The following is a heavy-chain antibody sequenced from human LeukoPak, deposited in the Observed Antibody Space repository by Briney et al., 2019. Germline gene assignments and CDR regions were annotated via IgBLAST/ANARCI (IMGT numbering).Heavy chain of an antibody. CDR1: GFTFSHYW. CDR2: INTDGSST. V-gene: IGHV3-74*01. D-gene: IGHD3-10*01. J-gene: IGHJ4*02. CDR3: VRDYNYGSGSPYGYYDY. Sequence: PGGSLRLSCAASGFTFSHYWMHWVRQAPGEGLVWVSHINTDGSSTTYADSVKGRFTISRDNAKDTLFLQMDSLRADDTAVYYCVRDYNYGSGSPYGYYDYWGQGVLVTVTS.